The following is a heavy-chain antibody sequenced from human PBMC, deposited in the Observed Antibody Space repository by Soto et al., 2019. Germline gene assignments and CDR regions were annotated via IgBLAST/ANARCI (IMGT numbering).Heavy chain of an antibody. CDR3: ARNPVDTAMVSYYYYGMDV. CDR2: INAGNGNT. J-gene: IGHJ6*02. V-gene: IGHV1-3*01. D-gene: IGHD5-18*01. Sequence: ASVKVSCKASGYTFTSYAIHWVRQAPGQRLEWMGWINAGNGNTKYSQKFQGRVTITRDTSASTAYMELSSLRSEDTAVYYCARNPVDTAMVSYYYYGMDVWGQGATVTVSS. CDR1: GYTFTSYA.